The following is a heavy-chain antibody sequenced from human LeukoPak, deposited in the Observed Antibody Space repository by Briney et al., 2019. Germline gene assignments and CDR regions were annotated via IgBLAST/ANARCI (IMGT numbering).Heavy chain of an antibody. D-gene: IGHD6-6*01. CDR3: ARCRSSSQDYYNYFMDV. CDR1: GGSISNSTYY. CDR2: ITGSSGYI. V-gene: IGHV3-21*01. Sequence: KSSETLSLTCTVSGGSISNSTYYWGWVRQAPGKGLEWVSSITGSSGYIYYADSVKGRFTISRDNAKNSLYLQMNSLRAEDTAVYYCARCRSSSQDYYNYFMDVWGKGTTVTVSS. J-gene: IGHJ6*03.